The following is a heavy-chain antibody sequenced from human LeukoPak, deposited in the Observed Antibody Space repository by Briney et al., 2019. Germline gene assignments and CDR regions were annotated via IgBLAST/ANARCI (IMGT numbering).Heavy chain of an antibody. CDR1: GYTFTGCY. CDR2: INPNSGGT. J-gene: IGHJ4*02. CDR3: ARDQWLYSSGWYGY. V-gene: IGHV1-2*06. D-gene: IGHD6-19*01. Sequence: ASVKVSCKASGYTFTGCYMHWVRQAPGQGLKRMGRINPNSGGTNYAQKFQGRVTMTRDTSISTAYMELSRLRSDDMAVYYCARDQWLYSSGWYGYWGQGTLVTVSS.